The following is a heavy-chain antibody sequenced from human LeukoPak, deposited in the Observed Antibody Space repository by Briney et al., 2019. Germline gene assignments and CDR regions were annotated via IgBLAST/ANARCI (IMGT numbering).Heavy chain of an antibody. V-gene: IGHV4-34*01. J-gene: IGHJ5*02. CDR2: INHSGST. Sequence: SETLSLTCAVYGGSFSGYYWSWIRQPPGRGLEWIGEINHSGSTNYNPSLKSRVTISVDTSKNQFSLKLSSVTAADTAVYYCARGREIQGNWFDPWGQGTLVTVSS. CDR3: ARGREIQGNWFDP. CDR1: GGSFSGYY.